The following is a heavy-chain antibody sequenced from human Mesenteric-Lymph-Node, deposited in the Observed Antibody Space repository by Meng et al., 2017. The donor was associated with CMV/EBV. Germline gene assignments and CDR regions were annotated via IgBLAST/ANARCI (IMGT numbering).Heavy chain of an antibody. V-gene: IGHV1-18*01. CDR3: ARGPHSRSSLVGWFDP. D-gene: IGHD6-6*01. CDR1: GFSFTSYG. J-gene: IGHJ5*02. CDR2: ISAYTGNT. Sequence: ASVKVSCKASGFSFTSYGFSWVRQAPGQGLEWMGWISAYTGNTIYAQKGQGRVTMTTDTSTSTAYMELTSLRSDDTAVYYCARGPHSRSSLVGWFDPWGQGTLVTVSS.